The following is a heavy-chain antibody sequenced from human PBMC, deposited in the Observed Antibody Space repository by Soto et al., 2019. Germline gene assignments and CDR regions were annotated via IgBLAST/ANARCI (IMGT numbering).Heavy chain of an antibody. D-gene: IGHD3-3*01. CDR3: AKSSIAYPIFGVAKEY. CDR2: ISGSGGST. J-gene: IGHJ4*02. CDR1: GFTFSSYA. Sequence: GGSLRLSCAASGFTFSSYAMSWVRQAPGKGLEWVSAISGSGGSTYYADSVKGRFTISRDNSKNTLYLQMNSLRPEDTAVYYCAKSSIAYPIFGVAKEYWGQGTRVTVSS. V-gene: IGHV3-23*01.